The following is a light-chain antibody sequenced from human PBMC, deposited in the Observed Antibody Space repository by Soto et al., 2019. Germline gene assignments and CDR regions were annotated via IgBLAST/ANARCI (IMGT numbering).Light chain of an antibody. V-gene: IGKV1-39*01. CDR3: QQSYNFPRT. J-gene: IGKJ1*01. Sequence: DIQMTQSPSSLSASVGDRVTITCRASQNIDTYLNWYLQKPGQAPKLLIYSAYSLQSGVSPRFSGDGSGTDFTVTISSLQPEDFATYYCQQSYNFPRTFGQGT. CDR2: SAY. CDR1: QNIDTY.